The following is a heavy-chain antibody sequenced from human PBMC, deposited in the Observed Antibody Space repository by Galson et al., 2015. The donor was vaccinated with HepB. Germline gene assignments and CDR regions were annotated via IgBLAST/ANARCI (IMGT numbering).Heavy chain of an antibody. CDR3: TRADYDYVPGAFDI. D-gene: IGHD3-16*01. J-gene: IGHJ3*02. CDR1: GFTFGDYA. V-gene: IGHV3-49*04. Sequence: SLRLSCAASGFTFGDYAMSWVRQAPGKGLEWVGFIRSKAYGGTTEYAASVKGRFTISRDDSRSIAYLQMNSLKTEDTAVYYCTRADYDYVPGAFDIWGQGTMVTVSS. CDR2: IRSKAYGGTT.